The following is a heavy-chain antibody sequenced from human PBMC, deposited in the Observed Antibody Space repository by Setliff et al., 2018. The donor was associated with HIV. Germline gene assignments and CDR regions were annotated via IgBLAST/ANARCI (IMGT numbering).Heavy chain of an antibody. J-gene: IGHJ4*02. D-gene: IGHD3-22*01. CDR3: ATGRDSSRADY. V-gene: IGHV3-30-3*01. Sequence: LSLSCAASGFSFSSYAVHWVRQAPGKGLEWVAGMPYDGRDTYYVDSVKGRFTLSRDNSKNTLYLQMNSLKTEDTALYYCATGRDSSRADYWGQGALVTVSS. CDR2: MPYDGRDT. CDR1: GFSFSSYA.